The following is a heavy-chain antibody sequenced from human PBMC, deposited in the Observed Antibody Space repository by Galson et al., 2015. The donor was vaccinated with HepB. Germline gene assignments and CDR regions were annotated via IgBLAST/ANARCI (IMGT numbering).Heavy chain of an antibody. J-gene: IGHJ6*02. Sequence: SVKVSCKASGGTFSSYAISWVRQAPGQGLVWMGGIIPIFGTTNYAQKFQGRVTITADESTSTVYMQLSSLRSEDTAIYYCAEGDIVVVVAATPTRYHYYGMDVWGQGTTVTVSS. CDR2: IIPIFGTT. D-gene: IGHD2-15*01. CDR1: GGTFSSYA. V-gene: IGHV1-69*13. CDR3: AEGDIVVVVAATPTRYHYYGMDV.